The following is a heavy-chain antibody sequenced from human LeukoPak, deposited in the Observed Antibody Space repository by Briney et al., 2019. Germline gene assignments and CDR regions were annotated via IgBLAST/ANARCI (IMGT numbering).Heavy chain of an antibody. CDR1: GFTFSTYG. Sequence: GGSLRLSCAASGFTFSTYGMHWVRQAPGKGLEWVAVVLYDGSSIYYADSVKGRFTISRDNSKNTLYLQMNSLRDEDTAVYYCARDPNDYWGQGTLVTVSS. J-gene: IGHJ4*02. CDR3: ARDPNDY. V-gene: IGHV3-30*03. CDR2: VLYDGSSI.